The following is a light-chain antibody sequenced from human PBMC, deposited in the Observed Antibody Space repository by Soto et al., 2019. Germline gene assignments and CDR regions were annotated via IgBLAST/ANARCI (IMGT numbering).Light chain of an antibody. J-gene: IGKJ5*01. V-gene: IGKV3-20*01. CDR1: QSLTNSF. CDR2: DTS. Sequence: EIELAQSPGTLSLSPGERATLPCRASQSLTNSFIAWYQQEPGQAPRLLIYDTSSRATGIPDRFSGSGSGTDFTLTISRLEPEDFAVFFCQQYGTSEIIFGQGTRLEIK. CDR3: QQYGTSEII.